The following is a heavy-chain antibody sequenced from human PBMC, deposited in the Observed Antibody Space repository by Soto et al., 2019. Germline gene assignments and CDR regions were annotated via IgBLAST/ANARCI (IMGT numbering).Heavy chain of an antibody. Sequence: SETLSLTCTVSGGSISSYYWSWIRQPPGKGLEWIGYIYYSGSTNYNPSLKSRVTISVDTSKNQFSLKLSSVTAADTAVCYCARHDYFSHIDYWGQGTLVTVSS. CDR2: IYYSGST. CDR1: GGSISSYY. CDR3: ARHDYFSHIDY. V-gene: IGHV4-59*08. J-gene: IGHJ4*02. D-gene: IGHD4-17*01.